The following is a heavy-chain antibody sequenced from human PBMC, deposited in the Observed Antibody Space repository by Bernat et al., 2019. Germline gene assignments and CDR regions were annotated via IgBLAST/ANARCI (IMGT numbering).Heavy chain of an antibody. Sequence: QLVESGGALVQPGGSLRLSCVGSGFSFSGIWMTWVRQAPGKGLEWVANIKQDGSVQHYVDSVKGRFIISRDNTKNSLFLQMNSLRVDDTAVYYCARGYGPENWGQGTLVTVSS. V-gene: IGHV3-7*03. CDR1: GFSFSGIW. CDR3: ARGYGPEN. J-gene: IGHJ1*01. CDR2: IKQDGSVQ. D-gene: IGHD2-8*02.